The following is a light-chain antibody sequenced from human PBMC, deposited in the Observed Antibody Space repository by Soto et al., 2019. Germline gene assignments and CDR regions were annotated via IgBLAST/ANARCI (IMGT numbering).Light chain of an antibody. J-gene: IGKJ4*01. V-gene: IGKV3-11*01. CDR3: QQRSSWPLT. CDR1: QSVSSS. Sequence: EIVLTQSPATLSLSPGERATLSCRASQSVSSSLAWYHQKPGQAPRRLIYDASISATAIPARFSGSGSGTDFTLTISSLEPEDFAVYYCQQRSSWPLTFGGGTKVEIK. CDR2: DAS.